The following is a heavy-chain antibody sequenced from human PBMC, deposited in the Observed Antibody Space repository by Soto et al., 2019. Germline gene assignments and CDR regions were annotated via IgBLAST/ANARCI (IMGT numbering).Heavy chain of an antibody. CDR2: IYFSGST. V-gene: IGHV4-39*01. D-gene: IGHD6-13*01. CDR1: GDSINSTSYY. J-gene: IGHJ4*02. CDR3: ARQRIVAAGTFVDY. Sequence: LSLTCIVSGDSINSTSYYWGWIRQPPGQGLEWIASIYFSGSTYNNPSLKSRLTVSVDTSKSQFSLKLSSVTAADTALYYCARQRIVAAGTFVDYWGQGSLVTVSS.